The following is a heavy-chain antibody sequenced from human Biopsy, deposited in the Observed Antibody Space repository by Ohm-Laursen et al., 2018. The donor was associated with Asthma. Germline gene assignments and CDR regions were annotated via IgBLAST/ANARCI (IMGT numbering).Heavy chain of an antibody. CDR1: GYIFTSYW. D-gene: IGHD3-10*01. V-gene: IGHV5-51*04. CDR2: LFSGDSDT. CDR3: ARLAYGSGSFFDF. J-gene: IGHJ4*02. Sequence: ESLKLSCKASGYIFTSYWIGWVRQMPGKGLEWMGILFSGDSDTIYSPSFQGQVTISADKHISTAYLQWSSLKASDTAIYYCARLAYGSGSFFDFWGQGTLVTVAS.